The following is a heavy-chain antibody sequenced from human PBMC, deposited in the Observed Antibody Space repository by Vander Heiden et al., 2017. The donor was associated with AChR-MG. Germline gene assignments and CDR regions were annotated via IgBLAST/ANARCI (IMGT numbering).Heavy chain of an antibody. D-gene: IGHD6-13*01. Sequence: QLQLQESGPGPVKPSETLSLTRTVPGGPISRKRYDWGWGRQHPGKGLEWSWSIYYRGSPYYNPSLKSTVTISVDTSKNQFSLRLSAVTAADTAVYYCARTNVAAADYAMDVWGQGTTVTVSS. CDR1: GGPISRKRYD. CDR2: IYYRGSP. V-gene: IGHV4-39*01. CDR3: ARTNVAAADYAMDV. J-gene: IGHJ6*02.